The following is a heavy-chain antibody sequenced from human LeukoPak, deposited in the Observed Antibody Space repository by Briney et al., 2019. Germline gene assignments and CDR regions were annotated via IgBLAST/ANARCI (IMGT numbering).Heavy chain of an antibody. V-gene: IGHV1-2*06. D-gene: IGHD1-26*01. CDR3: ARSTVVGATIGDH. CDR2: INPNSGGT. Sequence: GSVKLSCKASGYTFTGDYMHWVRQAPGQGLEWLGRINPNSGGTSYAQQSLGRVTLTRARSISTAYMELTTLTSDDTAMYYCARSTVVGATIGDHWGQGTLVTVSS. CDR1: GYTFTGDY. J-gene: IGHJ4*02.